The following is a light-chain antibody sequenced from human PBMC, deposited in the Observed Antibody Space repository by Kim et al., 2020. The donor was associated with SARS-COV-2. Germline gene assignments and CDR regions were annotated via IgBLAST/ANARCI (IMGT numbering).Light chain of an antibody. J-gene: IGKJ4*01. V-gene: IGKV1-6*01. CDR2: AAV. CDR3: LQDYTYPLT. Sequence: ASVGDRVIITCRASQGVRSDLGWYQQKPGKAPKVLIYAAVGLQTGVPSRFSGSQSVTVFTLTISSLQPEDSATYYCLQDYTYPLTFGGGTKVDIK. CDR1: QGVRSD.